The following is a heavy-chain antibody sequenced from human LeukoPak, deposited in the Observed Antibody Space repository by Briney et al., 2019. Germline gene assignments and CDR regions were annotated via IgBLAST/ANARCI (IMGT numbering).Heavy chain of an antibody. Sequence: GGSLRLSCAASGFTFSSSAMHWGRQAPGEGLEWVAFISYDGSNEYYADSVKGRFTISRDSSKNTLYLQMNSLRAEDTAVYYCARNYYDRSGYSDTFDYWGQGTLVTVSS. J-gene: IGHJ4*02. D-gene: IGHD3-22*01. CDR3: ARNYYDRSGYSDTFDY. CDR1: GFTFSSSA. CDR2: ISYDGSNE. V-gene: IGHV3-30*04.